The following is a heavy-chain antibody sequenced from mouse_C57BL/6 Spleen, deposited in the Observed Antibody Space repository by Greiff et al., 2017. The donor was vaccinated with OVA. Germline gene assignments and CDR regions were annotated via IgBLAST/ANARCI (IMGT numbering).Heavy chain of an antibody. J-gene: IGHJ2*01. D-gene: IGHD2-4*01. CDR2: IYTRSGNT. CDR3: ARDYYDYDGYYFDY. V-gene: IGHV1-81*01. Sequence: QVQLQQSGAELARPGASVKLSCKASGYTFTSYGISWVKQRTGQGLAWIGEIYTRSGNTYYNEKFNGKATLTADKSSSTAYMELRSLTSEDSAVYFCARDYYDYDGYYFDYWGQGTTLTVSS. CDR1: GYTFTSYG.